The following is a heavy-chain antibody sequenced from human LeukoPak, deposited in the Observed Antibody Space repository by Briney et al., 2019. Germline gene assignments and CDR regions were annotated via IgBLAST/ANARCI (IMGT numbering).Heavy chain of an antibody. CDR3: ARGPLAPLHAFDI. V-gene: IGHV3-11*06. D-gene: IGHD1-1*01. CDR1: GFTFSDYY. J-gene: IGHJ3*02. Sequence: GGSLRLSCAASGFTFSDYYFSWIRQSPGKGLEWISYISSNSPYTTYADSVEGRFTVSRDNANNSLYLQMNSLTAEDTAVYYCARGPLAPLHAFDIWGQGTLVTVSS. CDR2: ISSNSPYT.